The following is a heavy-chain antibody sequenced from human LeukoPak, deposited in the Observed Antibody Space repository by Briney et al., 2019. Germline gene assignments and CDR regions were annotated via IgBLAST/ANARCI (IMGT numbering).Heavy chain of an antibody. CDR1: GGSISSGGYY. D-gene: IGHD2-15*01. CDR3: ARGRRVGRYFDL. V-gene: IGHV4-31*03. J-gene: IGHJ2*01. CDR2: IYYSGST. Sequence: KSSQTLSLTCTVSGGSISSGGYYWSWIRQHPGKGLEWIGYIYYSGSTYYNPSLKSRVTISVDTSKNQFSLKLSSVTAADTAVYYCARGRRVGRYFDLWGRGTLVTVSS.